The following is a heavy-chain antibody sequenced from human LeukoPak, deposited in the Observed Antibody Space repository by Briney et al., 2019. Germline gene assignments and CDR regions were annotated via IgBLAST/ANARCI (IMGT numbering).Heavy chain of an antibody. D-gene: IGHD3-3*01. Sequence: GGSLRLSCAASGFTFSSYAMHWVRQAPGEGLEWVAFIRYDGSNKYYADSVKGRFTISRDNSKNTLYLQMNSLRAEDTAVYYCSRGTWSGCWGQGTLVTVSS. CDR1: GFTFSSYA. CDR3: SRGTWSGC. CDR2: IRYDGSNK. V-gene: IGHV3-30*02. J-gene: IGHJ4*02.